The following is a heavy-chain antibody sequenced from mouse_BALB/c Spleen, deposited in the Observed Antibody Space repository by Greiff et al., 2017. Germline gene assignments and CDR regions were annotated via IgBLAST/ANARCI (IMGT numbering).Heavy chain of an antibody. J-gene: IGHJ3*01. CDR2: ISYSGST. D-gene: IGHD1-2*01. CDR1: GYSITSDYA. V-gene: IGHV3-2*02. CDR3: ARSALDAWFAY. Sequence: EVKLVESGPGLVKPSQSLSLTCTVTGYSITSDYAWNWIRQFPGNKLEWMGYISYSGSTSYNPSLKSRISITRDTSKNQFFLQLNSVTTEDTATYYCARSALDAWFAYWGQGTLVTVSA.